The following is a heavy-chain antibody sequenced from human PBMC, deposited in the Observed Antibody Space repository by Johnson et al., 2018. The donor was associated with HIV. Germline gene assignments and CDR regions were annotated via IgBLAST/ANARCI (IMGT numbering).Heavy chain of an antibody. J-gene: IGHJ3*02. CDR2: ISWNSGNI. V-gene: IGHV3-9*01. CDR1: GFTFDDYA. CDR3: ARGLQITFGGVIAPPDVFDI. D-gene: IGHD3-16*02. Sequence: VQLVESGGGLVQPGRSLRLSCAASGFTFDDYAMHWVRQAPGKGLEWVSGISWNSGNIAYGDSVKGRFTIARDNAKNSLYLQMNSLRAEDTALYYCARGLQITFGGVIAPPDVFDIWGQGTMVTVSS.